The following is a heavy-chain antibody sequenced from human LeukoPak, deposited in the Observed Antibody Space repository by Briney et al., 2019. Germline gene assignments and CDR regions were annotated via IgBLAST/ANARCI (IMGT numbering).Heavy chain of an antibody. Sequence: GGSLRLSCAASGFTFDDYAMQWVRQGPGKGLEWVSAISGSGGSTYYADSVKGRFTISRDNSKNTLYLQMNSLRAEDTAVYYCAKDDLGPASGTFDYWGQGTLVTVSS. J-gene: IGHJ4*02. D-gene: IGHD1-7*01. CDR1: GFTFDDYA. CDR3: AKDDLGPASGTFDY. CDR2: ISGSGGST. V-gene: IGHV3-23*01.